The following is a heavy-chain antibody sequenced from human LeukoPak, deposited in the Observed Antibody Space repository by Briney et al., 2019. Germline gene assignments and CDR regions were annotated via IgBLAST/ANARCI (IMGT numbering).Heavy chain of an antibody. CDR3: ARDESGPSAFDI. J-gene: IGHJ3*02. D-gene: IGHD1-1*01. Sequence: SETLSLTCTVSGGSISSYYWSWIRQPPGKGLEWMGYIYYSGSTNYNPSLKSRVTISVDTSKNQFSLKLSSVTAADTAVYYCARDESGPSAFDIWGRGTMVTVSS. CDR1: GGSISSYY. CDR2: IYYSGST. V-gene: IGHV4-59*01.